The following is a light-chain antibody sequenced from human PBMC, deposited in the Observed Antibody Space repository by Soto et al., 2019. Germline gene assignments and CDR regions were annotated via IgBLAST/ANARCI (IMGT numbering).Light chain of an antibody. CDR2: DAS. CDR3: QHRSKWPLT. Sequence: EVVMTQSPATLSLSPGERATLSCRASQSVTSNLAWYKQKPGQPPRLLIYDASTRATGIPARFSGSGSGTEFTLTISSLQPEDFAVYYCQHRSKWPLTFGQGTRLEI. V-gene: IGKV3-11*01. CDR1: QSVTSN. J-gene: IGKJ5*01.